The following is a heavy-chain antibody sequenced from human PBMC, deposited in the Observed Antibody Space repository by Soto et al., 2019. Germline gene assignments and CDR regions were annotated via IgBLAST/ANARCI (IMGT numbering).Heavy chain of an antibody. CDR2: FYYSGGT. V-gene: IGHV4-39*01. Sequence: PSETLSLTCTVSGGSIRSNSFYWGWIRQPPGKGLEWIGSFYYSGGTYYNPSLKSRVTISIDTSKSQFSLKLTSLTAADTAIYYCASVVRGASSSSWPKKIYYFYYMDVWGKGTTVTVSS. CDR1: GGSIRSNSFY. D-gene: IGHD6-13*01. J-gene: IGHJ6*03. CDR3: ASVVRGASSSSWPKKIYYFYYMDV.